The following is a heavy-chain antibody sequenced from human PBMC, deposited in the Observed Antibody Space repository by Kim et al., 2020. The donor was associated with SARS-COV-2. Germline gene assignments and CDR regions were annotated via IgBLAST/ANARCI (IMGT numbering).Heavy chain of an antibody. Sequence: SVKGRFTISRDNSKNALYLQMNSLRAEDTAVYYCARGLYITMVRGDNFDYWGQGTLVTVSS. D-gene: IGHD3-10*01. V-gene: IGHV3-30*01. J-gene: IGHJ4*02. CDR3: ARGLYITMVRGDNFDY.